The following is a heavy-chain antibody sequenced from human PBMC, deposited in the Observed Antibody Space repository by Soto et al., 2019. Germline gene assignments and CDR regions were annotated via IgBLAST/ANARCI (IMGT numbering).Heavy chain of an antibody. CDR2: ISSSSSYI. J-gene: IGHJ4*02. CDR3: AREGADYYDSSGYFDY. D-gene: IGHD3-22*01. V-gene: IGHV3-21*01. CDR1: GFTFSSYS. Sequence: GGSLRLSCAASGFTFSSYSMNWVRQAPGKGLEWVSSISSSSSYIYYADSVKGRVTISRDNAKNSLYLQMNSLRAEDTAVYYCAREGADYYDSSGYFDYWGQGSLVTVSS.